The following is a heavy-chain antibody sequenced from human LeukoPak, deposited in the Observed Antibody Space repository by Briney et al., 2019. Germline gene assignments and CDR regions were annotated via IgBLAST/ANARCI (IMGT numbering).Heavy chain of an antibody. Sequence: GGSLRLSSAASGFTFSIYAMSWVRQAPGKGLEWVSAIIGSGGSTYYADSVKGRFTISRDNSKNTLYLQMNSLRAEDTAVYYCAKVNGRFRELLWVYYFDYWGQGTLVTVSS. CDR1: GFTFSIYA. D-gene: IGHD3-10*01. CDR2: IIGSGGST. V-gene: IGHV3-23*01. CDR3: AKVNGRFRELLWVYYFDY. J-gene: IGHJ4*02.